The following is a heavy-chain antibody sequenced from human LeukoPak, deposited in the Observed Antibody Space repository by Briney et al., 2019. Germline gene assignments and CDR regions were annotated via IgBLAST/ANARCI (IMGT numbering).Heavy chain of an antibody. CDR2: IYYSGGT. D-gene: IGHD6-19*01. V-gene: IGHV4-59*01. CDR1: GGSLSSYY. Sequence: SETLSVTCTVSGGSLSSYYWSWVRQPPGKGLERMGYIYYSGGTNYNPSLKSRVTISVDTSKNQFSLKLSSVTAADTAVYYCARAPGIAVAGTLYYGMDVWGKGTTVTVSS. CDR3: ARAPGIAVAGTLYYGMDV. J-gene: IGHJ6*04.